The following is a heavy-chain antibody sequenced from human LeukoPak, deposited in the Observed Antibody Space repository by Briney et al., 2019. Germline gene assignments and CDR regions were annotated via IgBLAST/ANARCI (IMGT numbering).Heavy chain of an antibody. CDR2: IYYSGST. CDR3: ARVEYGEYAFDI. J-gene: IGHJ3*02. D-gene: IGHD4-17*01. V-gene: IGHV4-30-4*01. Sequence: PSQTLSLTCTVSGGSISSGDYYWSWIRQPPGTGLEWIGYIYYSGSTYYNPSLKSRVTIPVDTSKNQFSLKLSSVTAADTAVYYCARVEYGEYAFDIWGQGTMVTVSS. CDR1: GGSISSGDYY.